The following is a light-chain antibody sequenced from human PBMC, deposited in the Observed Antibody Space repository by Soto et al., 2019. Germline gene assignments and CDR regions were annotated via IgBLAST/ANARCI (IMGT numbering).Light chain of an antibody. V-gene: IGKV3-15*01. J-gene: IGKJ4*01. CDR3: QQYNNWPPLI. CDR1: KSVNSN. Sequence: EIAMTQSPVTLSVAAGERATLSCRASKSVNSNLAWYQQKPGQAPRLLIYDASTRATGIPARFSGSGSGTEFTLTISSLQSEDFAVYYCQQYNNWPPLIFGGGTKVEIK. CDR2: DAS.